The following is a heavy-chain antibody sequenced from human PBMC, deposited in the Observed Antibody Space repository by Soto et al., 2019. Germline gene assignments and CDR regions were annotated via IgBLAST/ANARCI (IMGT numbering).Heavy chain of an antibody. CDR2: ISGSGGST. CDR3: ARGDCSSTSCYGGY. J-gene: IGHJ4*02. D-gene: IGHD2-2*01. CDR1: GFTFSSYA. Sequence: EVQLLESGGGLVQPGGSLRLSCAASGFTFSSYAMSWVRQAPGKGLEWVSAISGSGGSTYYADSVKGRFTISRDNSKNTLYLQMNSLRAEDTAVYYCARGDCSSTSCYGGYWGQGTLVTVSS. V-gene: IGHV3-23*01.